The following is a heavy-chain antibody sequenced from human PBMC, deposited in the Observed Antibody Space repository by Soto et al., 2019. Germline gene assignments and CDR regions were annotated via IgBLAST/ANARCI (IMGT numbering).Heavy chain of an antibody. CDR3: ARCDDYGASDQSHVDQ. CDR2: TSIYNGHT. J-gene: IGHJ4*02. CDR1: GYTFTASG. Sequence: GPEVQKPGASLKVSCKASGYTFTASGISWVRQDPGQGLEWMGWTSIYNGHTEYSPKFLGRVVMTTDTSAVTAYLELKSLRPDDSALYYCARCDDYGASDQSHVDQWGQGTLVTVSS. D-gene: IGHD4-17*01. V-gene: IGHV1-18*01.